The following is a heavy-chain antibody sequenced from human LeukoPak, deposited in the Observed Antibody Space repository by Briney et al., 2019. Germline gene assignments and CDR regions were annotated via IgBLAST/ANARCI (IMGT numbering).Heavy chain of an antibody. CDR1: GGSFSGYY. V-gene: IGHV4-59*10. CDR3: ARDDILTGYYKDAFDI. CDR2: IYTSGST. D-gene: IGHD3-9*01. J-gene: IGHJ3*02. Sequence: SETLSLTCAVYGGSFSGYYWSWIRQPPGKGLEWIGRIYTSGSTNYNPSLKSRVTMSVDTSKNQFSLKLSSVTAADTAVYYCARDDILTGYYKDAFDIWGQGTMVTVSS.